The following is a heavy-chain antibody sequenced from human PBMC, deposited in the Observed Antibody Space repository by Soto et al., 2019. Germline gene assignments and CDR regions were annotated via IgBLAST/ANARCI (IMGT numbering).Heavy chain of an antibody. J-gene: IGHJ5*02. V-gene: IGHV1-46*01. CDR1: GYTFTSYY. CDR3: ARESPYNFWSGYHQYNWFDP. Sequence: QVQLVQSGAEVKKPGASVKVSCKASGYTFTSYYVQWVRQAPGQGLEWMGIINPSGGSTNYAQKLQGRVNMTRETSTSTVYMELSNLRSEDTAVYYCARESPYNFWSGYHQYNWFDPWGQGTLVTVSS. CDR2: INPSGGST. D-gene: IGHD3-3*01.